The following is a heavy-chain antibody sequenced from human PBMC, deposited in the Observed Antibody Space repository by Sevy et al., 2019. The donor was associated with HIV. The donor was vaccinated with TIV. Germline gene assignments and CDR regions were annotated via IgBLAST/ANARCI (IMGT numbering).Heavy chain of an antibody. D-gene: IGHD3-10*01. Sequence: GGSLRLSCAASGFTFSSYGMHWVRQAPGKGLEWVAVISYDGSNEYYADSVKGRFTISRDNSKNTLYLQMNSLRAEDTAVYYCAKDYVEVYYYGSGSYSNFDYWGQGTLVTVSS. CDR1: GFTFSSYG. J-gene: IGHJ4*02. CDR2: ISYDGSNE. CDR3: AKDYVEVYYYGSGSYSNFDY. V-gene: IGHV3-30*18.